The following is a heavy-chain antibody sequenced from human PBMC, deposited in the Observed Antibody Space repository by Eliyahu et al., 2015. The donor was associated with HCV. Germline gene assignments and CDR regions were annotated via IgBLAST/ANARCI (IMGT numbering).Heavy chain of an antibody. D-gene: IGHD3-22*01. CDR2: IGXKGGST. V-gene: IGHV3-64D*06. J-gene: IGHJ4*02. CDR1: GFPFXSYA. Sequence: EVQLVESGGGLVQPGGSLRLSCSASGFPFXSYAXHWVXXEAPEKGVDXVSVIGXKGGSTYYADSVKGRFTISRDNSKNTLYLQMSSLRAEDTAVYYCVKGHQTGLLLDYWGQGTLVTVSS. CDR3: VKGHQTGLLLDY.